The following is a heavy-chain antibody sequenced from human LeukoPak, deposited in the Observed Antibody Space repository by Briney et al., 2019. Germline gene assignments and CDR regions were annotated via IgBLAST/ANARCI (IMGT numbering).Heavy chain of an antibody. D-gene: IGHD6-13*01. Sequence: SETLSLTCTVSGGSISRYYWSWIRQPPEKGLEWIGYIYYSGSTNYNPSLKSRVTISVDTSKNQFSLKLSSVTAADTAVYCCARSIAAAGPFDYWGQGTLVTVSS. CDR3: ARSIAAAGPFDY. V-gene: IGHV4-59*12. CDR1: GGSISRYY. CDR2: IYYSGST. J-gene: IGHJ4*02.